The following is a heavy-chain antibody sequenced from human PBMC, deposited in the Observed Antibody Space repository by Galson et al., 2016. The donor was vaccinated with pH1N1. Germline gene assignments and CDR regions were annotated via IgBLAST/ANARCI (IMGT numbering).Heavy chain of an antibody. CDR1: GFTLSSSA. J-gene: IGHJ4*02. D-gene: IGHD3-10*01. V-gene: IGHV3-23*01. CDR3: AKFRESIPWRTGEFDL. CDR2: ISATGGST. Sequence: SLRLSCAASGFTLSSSAMNWVRQAPGKGLEWVSYISATGGSTYYADSVKGRFTISRDTSKNRMYLQMNSLRAEDTAVYYCAKFRESIPWRTGEFDLWGQGTLVTVSS.